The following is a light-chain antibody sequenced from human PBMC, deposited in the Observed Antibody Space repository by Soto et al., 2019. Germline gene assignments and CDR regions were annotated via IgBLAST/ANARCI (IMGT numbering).Light chain of an antibody. V-gene: IGLV2-14*01. CDR2: DVS. J-gene: IGLJ2*01. CDR3: SSYTSSSTPI. Sequence: SALTQPASVSGSPGQSITISCTGTSSDVAGYNYVSWYQQHPGKAPKLMIYDVSNRPSGVSNRFSGSKSGNTASLTISGLQAEDEADYYCSSYTSSSTPIFGGGTKLTVL. CDR1: SSDVAGYNY.